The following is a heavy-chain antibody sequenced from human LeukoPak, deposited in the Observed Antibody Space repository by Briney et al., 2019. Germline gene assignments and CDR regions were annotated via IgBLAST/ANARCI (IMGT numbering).Heavy chain of an antibody. D-gene: IGHD4-23*01. CDR3: ARGRDGGTFDY. CDR2: INSDGSST. CDR1: GFTFSSYW. V-gene: IGHV3-74*01. J-gene: IGHJ4*02. Sequence: GGSLRLSCAASGFTFSSYWMHWVRQAPGKGLVWVSRINSDGSSTSYADSVKGRFTISRENAKNSLYLQMNSLRAGDTAVYYCARGRDGGTFDYWGQGTLVTVSS.